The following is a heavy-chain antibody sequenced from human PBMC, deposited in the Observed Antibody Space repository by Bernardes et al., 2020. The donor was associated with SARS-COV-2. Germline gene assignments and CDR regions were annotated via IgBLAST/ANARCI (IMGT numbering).Heavy chain of an antibody. CDR3: AKDYPEKAGGSGEDSFFDY. D-gene: IGHD3-9*01. V-gene: IGHV3-23*01. CDR1: GFSFSDYA. CDR2: IIGNGGGT. J-gene: IGHJ2*01. Sequence: GGSLRLSCSASGFSFSDYAMSWVRQFPGKGLEWVSGIIGNGGGTYYADSVKGRFTISRDISKNTLYLQMHSLRAEDTAVYFCAKDYPEKAGGSGEDSFFDYWGRGTLVTVSS.